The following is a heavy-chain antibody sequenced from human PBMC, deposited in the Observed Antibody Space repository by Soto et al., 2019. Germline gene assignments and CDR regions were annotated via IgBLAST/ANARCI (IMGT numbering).Heavy chain of an antibody. CDR2: ISSSSSYI. CDR3: ARNGLLLNGWFDP. CDR1: GFTFSSYS. V-gene: IGHV3-21*01. J-gene: IGHJ5*02. Sequence: EVQLVESGGGLVKPGGSLRLSCAASGFTFSSYSMNWVRQAPGKGLEWVSSISSSSSYIYYADSVKGRFTISRDNAKNSLYLHINSLRAEDTAVYYCARNGLLLNGWFDPWGQGTLVTVSS. D-gene: IGHD2-15*01.